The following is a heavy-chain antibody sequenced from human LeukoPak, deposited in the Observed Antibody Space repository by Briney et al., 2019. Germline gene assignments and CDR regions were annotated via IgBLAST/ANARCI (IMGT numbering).Heavy chain of an antibody. CDR1: GGSISSYY. D-gene: IGHD2-8*01. Sequence: PSETLSLTCTVSGGSISSYYWSWIRQPPGKGLEWIGYISYSGSTNYSPSLKSRVTISGDTSKNQFSLKLSSVTAADTAVYYCARHFGIVLMVYATPDYFDYWGQGTLVTVSS. J-gene: IGHJ4*02. CDR2: ISYSGST. CDR3: ARHFGIVLMVYATPDYFDY. V-gene: IGHV4-59*08.